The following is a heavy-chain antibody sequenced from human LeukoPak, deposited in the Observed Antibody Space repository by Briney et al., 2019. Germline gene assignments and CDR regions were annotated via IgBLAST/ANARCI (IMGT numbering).Heavy chain of an antibody. J-gene: IGHJ4*02. D-gene: IGHD5-24*01. Sequence: ASVKVSCKASGGTFSSYAISWVRQAPGQGLEWMGWMNPNSGNTGYAQKFQGRVTTTRNTSISTAYMELSSLRSEDTAVYYCAGSRDGYKPLGYWGQGTLVTVSS. CDR3: AGSRDGYKPLGY. CDR2: MNPNSGNT. V-gene: IGHV1-8*02. CDR1: GGTFSSYA.